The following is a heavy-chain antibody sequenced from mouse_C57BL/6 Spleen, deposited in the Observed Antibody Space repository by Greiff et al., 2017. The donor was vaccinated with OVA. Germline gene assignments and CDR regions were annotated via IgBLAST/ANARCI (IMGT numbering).Heavy chain of an antibody. CDR2: IDPSDSYT. J-gene: IGHJ4*01. D-gene: IGHD2-5*01. Sequence: QVQLQQPGAELVMPGASVKLSCKASGYTFTSYWMHWVKQRPGQGLEWIGEIDPSDSYTNYNQKFKGKSTLTVDKSSSTAYMQLSSLTSEDSAVYYCARKRDSNYGYYAMDYWGQGTSVTVSS. V-gene: IGHV1-69*01. CDR1: GYTFTSYW. CDR3: ARKRDSNYGYYAMDY.